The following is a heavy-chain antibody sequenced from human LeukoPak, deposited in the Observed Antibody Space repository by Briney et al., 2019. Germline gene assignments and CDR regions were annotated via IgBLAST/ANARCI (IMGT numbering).Heavy chain of an antibody. J-gene: IGHJ6*03. V-gene: IGHV1-69*06. CDR1: GGTFSSYA. CDR2: IIPIFGTA. Sequence: AASVKVSCKASGGTFSSYAISWVRQAPGQGLEWMGGIIPIFGTANYAQKFQGRVTITADKSTSTAYMELSSLRSEDTAVYYCARGPEYSLQTSRKMGRFGHYYMDVWGKGTTVTASS. D-gene: IGHD2/OR15-2a*01. CDR3: ARGPEYSLQTSRKMGRFGHYYMDV.